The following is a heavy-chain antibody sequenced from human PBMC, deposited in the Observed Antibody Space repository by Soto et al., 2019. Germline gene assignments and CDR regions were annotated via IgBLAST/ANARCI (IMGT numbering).Heavy chain of an antibody. Sequence: GGSLRLSCAASGFTFDDYAMHWVRQAPGKGLEWVSLISGDGGSTYYADSVKGRFTISRDNSKNSLYLQMNSLRTEDTALYYCAKEINSQTGTNWFDPWGQGTLVTVSS. CDR1: GFTFDDYA. CDR3: AKEINSQTGTNWFDP. D-gene: IGHD1-7*01. J-gene: IGHJ5*02. CDR2: ISGDGGST. V-gene: IGHV3-43*02.